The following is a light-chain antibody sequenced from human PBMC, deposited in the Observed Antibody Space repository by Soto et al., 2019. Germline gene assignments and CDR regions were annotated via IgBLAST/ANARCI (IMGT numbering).Light chain of an antibody. V-gene: IGKV3-11*01. Sequence: EIVLTQSPATLSLSPGEGATLSCRASQSVSRYLAWYQQKPGQPPRLLIYDASSRAIGTPARFIGSGSGTDFTLTISSLEPEDFAVYYCQQRSNWPPGYTFGQGTKREIK. CDR1: QSVSRY. J-gene: IGKJ2*01. CDR2: DAS. CDR3: QQRSNWPPGYT.